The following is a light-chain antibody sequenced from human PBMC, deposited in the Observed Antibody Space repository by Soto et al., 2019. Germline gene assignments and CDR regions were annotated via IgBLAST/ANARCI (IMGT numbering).Light chain of an antibody. CDR3: QQHNSYPPFT. J-gene: IGKJ3*01. V-gene: IGKV1-9*01. Sequence: DIQLTQSPSFLSASVGDRVTITCRASQGISSFLAWYQQKPGKAPNLLIYAASTLQSGVPSRFSGSGSGTEFTLTISSLQPEDFATYYCQQHNSYPPFTFGPGTKVDIK. CDR1: QGISSF. CDR2: AAS.